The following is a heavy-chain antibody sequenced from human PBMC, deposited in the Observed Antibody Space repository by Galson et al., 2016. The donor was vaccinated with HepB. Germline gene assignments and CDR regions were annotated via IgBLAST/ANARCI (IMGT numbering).Heavy chain of an antibody. V-gene: IGHV3-30*18. D-gene: IGHD2-2*01. J-gene: IGHJ4*02. CDR3: AKDGRIYRSIASCHDHFHS. CDR1: GFTFSSYG. Sequence: SLRLSCAASGFTFSSYGMHWVRQAPGKGLEWVAFISYDGSNKKYADSVKGRFTISRDNSTKTLYLQMNSLRAEDTAVYYCAKDGRIYRSIASCHDHFHSWGQGTLVTVSS. CDR2: ISYDGSNK.